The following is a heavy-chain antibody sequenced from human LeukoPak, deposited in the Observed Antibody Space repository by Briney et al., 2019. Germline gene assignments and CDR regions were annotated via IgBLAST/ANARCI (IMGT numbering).Heavy chain of an antibody. D-gene: IGHD3-22*01. J-gene: IGHJ3*02. CDR2: VYYSGST. V-gene: IGHV4-39*01. CDR3: ATRYYYDSSGYYYSNAFDI. Sequence: SETLSLTCTVSGGSISSNSYYWGWIRQPPGKGLEWIGNVYYSGSTYYNPSLKSRLTISVDTSKNQFSLKLSSVTAADTAVYYCATRYYYDSSGYYYSNAFDIWGQGTMVTVSS. CDR1: GGSISSNSYY.